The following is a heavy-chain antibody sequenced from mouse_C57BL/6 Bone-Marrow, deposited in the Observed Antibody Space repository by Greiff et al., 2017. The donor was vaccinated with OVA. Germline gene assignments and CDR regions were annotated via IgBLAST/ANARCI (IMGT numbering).Heavy chain of an antibody. J-gene: IGHJ3*01. Sequence: DVQLQESGPELVKPGASVKISCKASGYSFTGYYMNWVKQSPEKSLEWIGEINPSTGGTTYNQKFKAKATLTVDKSSSTAYMQLKSLTSEDSAVYYCARENYYGSRASWFAYWGQGTLVTVSA. CDR2: INPSTGGT. CDR1: GYSFTGYY. V-gene: IGHV1-42*01. D-gene: IGHD1-1*01. CDR3: ARENYYGSRASWFAY.